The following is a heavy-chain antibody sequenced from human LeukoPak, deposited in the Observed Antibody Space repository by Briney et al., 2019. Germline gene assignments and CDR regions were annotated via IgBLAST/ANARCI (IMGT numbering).Heavy chain of an antibody. CDR2: INSDGGGT. CDR1: GFTFSRYY. CDR3: TRVFAGDEYSSSGY. D-gene: IGHD6-13*01. Sequence: GGSLRLSCAASGFTFSRYYMHWVRQAPGKGLVWVSRINSDGGGTTYADSVKGRFTVSRDNAKNTLYLQMTSLRVEDTAMYYCTRVFAGDEYSSSGYWGQGTLVTVSS. V-gene: IGHV3-74*01. J-gene: IGHJ4*02.